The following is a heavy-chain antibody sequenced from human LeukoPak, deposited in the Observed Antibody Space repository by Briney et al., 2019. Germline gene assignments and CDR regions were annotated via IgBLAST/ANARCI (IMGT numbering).Heavy chain of an antibody. CDR1: GFTFSSYG. Sequence: GGSLRLSCAASGFTFSSYGMHWVRQAPGKGLEWVAFIRDDGSKTYYADSVKGRFTISRDNAKNSLYLQMSSLRAEDTAVYYCARVPSWKGYMDVWGKGTTVTVSS. J-gene: IGHJ6*03. CDR2: IRDDGSKT. V-gene: IGHV3-30*02. CDR3: ARVPSWKGYMDV. D-gene: IGHD1-1*01.